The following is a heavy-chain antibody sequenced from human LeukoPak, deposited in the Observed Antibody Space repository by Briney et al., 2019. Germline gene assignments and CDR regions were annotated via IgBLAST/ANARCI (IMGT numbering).Heavy chain of an antibody. CDR3: ARGDPKTVVQGVLGIKYHYYYMDV. D-gene: IGHD3-10*01. V-gene: IGHV4-34*01. CDR1: GGSFSGYY. CDR2: VNHSGDT. Sequence: KPSETLSLTCAVYGGSFSGYYWSWIRQPPGKGLEWIGEVNHSGDTNYNPSLKSRVTISVDTSKNQFSLKLSSVTAADTSVYYCARGDPKTVVQGVLGIKYHYYYMDVWGKGTTVTVSS. J-gene: IGHJ6*03.